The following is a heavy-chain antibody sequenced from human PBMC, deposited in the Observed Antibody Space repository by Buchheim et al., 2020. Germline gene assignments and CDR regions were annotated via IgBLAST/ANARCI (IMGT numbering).Heavy chain of an antibody. CDR3: ARGRRNYSRGWFDP. V-gene: IGHV4-59*01. Sequence: QVQLQESGPGLVKPSETLSLTCSVSGDSLNSYYWRWIRQPPGKELEWIGYIFYSGSTYYRPSLRSRAFISVDTSRNQFSLRLRSVTAADTAVYYCARGRRNYSRGWFDPWGQGT. CDR1: GDSLNSYY. CDR2: IFYSGST. J-gene: IGHJ5*01. D-gene: IGHD6-13*01.